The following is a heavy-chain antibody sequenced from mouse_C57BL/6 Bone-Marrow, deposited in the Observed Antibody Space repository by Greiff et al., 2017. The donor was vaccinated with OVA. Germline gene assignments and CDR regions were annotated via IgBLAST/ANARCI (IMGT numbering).Heavy chain of an antibody. D-gene: IGHD2-3*01. CDR2: IHPKSGST. Sequence: QVQLQQPGAELVKPGASVKLSCKASGYTFTSYWMHWVKQRPGQGLKWIGMIHPKSGSTNYNEKFKSKATLTVDKSSSTAYMQLSSLTSEDSAVYCCASWLLWFAYWGQGTLVTVSA. J-gene: IGHJ3*01. CDR1: GYTFTSYW. CDR3: ASWLLWFAY. V-gene: IGHV1-64*01.